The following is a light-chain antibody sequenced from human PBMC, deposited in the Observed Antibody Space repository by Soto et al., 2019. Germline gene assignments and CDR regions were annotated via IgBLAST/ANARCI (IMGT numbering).Light chain of an antibody. V-gene: IGLV2-11*01. CDR2: EVS. Sequence: QSALTQPRSVSGSPGQSVTISCTGTSSDVGGYNYVSWYQQHPGKAPKVIIYEVSDRPSGVPNRFSGSKSGHTASLTISGLQDDDEADYYCSSSASSKSDVFGTGTKVTVL. CDR3: SSSASSKSDV. J-gene: IGLJ1*01. CDR1: SSDVGGYNY.